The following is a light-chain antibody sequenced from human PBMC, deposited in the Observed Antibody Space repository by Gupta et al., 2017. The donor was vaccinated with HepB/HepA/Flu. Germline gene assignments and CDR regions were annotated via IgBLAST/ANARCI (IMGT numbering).Light chain of an antibody. V-gene: IGKV1-33*01. J-gene: IGKJ2*01. CDR3: QQYENLPPYT. Sequence: DIQMTQSPSSLSASVGDRVTITCQASQDISHYLNWYQQKPGKAPNHLIYDASNLETGVPSRFSGSGSGTDFTFTISSLQPEDIATYYCQQYENLPPYTFGQGTKLEIK. CDR2: DAS. CDR1: QDISHY.